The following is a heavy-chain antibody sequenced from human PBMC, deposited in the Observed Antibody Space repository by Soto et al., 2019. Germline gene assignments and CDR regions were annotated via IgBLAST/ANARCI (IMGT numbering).Heavy chain of an antibody. D-gene: IGHD1-26*01. J-gene: IGHJ4*02. Sequence: QITLKESGPTLVKPTQTLTLTCTFSGFSLSTSGAGVGWIRQPPPKALEWLAVVYWDDDKRYSPSLKSRLTIAKDTSKTEVVLIRANRKPVDTATYYYAYRLWAGWLTGSDSAYWGPGDLVTASS. CDR2: VYWDDDK. CDR1: GFSLSTSGAG. CDR3: AYRLWAGWLTGSDSAY. V-gene: IGHV2-5*02.